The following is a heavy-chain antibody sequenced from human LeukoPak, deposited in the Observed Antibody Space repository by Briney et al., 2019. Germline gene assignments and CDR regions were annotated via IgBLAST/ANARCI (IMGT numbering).Heavy chain of an antibody. V-gene: IGHV1-2*02. Sequence: ASVKVSCKASGYTFTGYYMHWVRQAPGQGLEWMGWINPNSGGTNYAQKFQGRVTMTRDTSISTAYMELSRLRSDDTAVYYCARDGDGYNGGWYFDLWGRGALVTVSS. CDR2: INPNSGGT. D-gene: IGHD5-24*01. CDR3: ARDGDGYNGGWYFDL. J-gene: IGHJ2*01. CDR1: GYTFTGYY.